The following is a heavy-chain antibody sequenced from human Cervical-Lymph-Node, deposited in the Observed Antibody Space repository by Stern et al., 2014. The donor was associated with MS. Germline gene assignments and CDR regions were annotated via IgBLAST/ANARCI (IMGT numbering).Heavy chain of an antibody. CDR2: ITRDGST. CDR3: AREGDFGF. J-gene: IGHJ4*02. V-gene: IGHV3-53*01. Sequence: EVQLVESGGGLIQPGGSLRLSCAASGFDVGTNHMSWFRQAPGKGLQWVSAITRDGSTHSADSVKGRFTVSRDTSKNMVFLQLNSLRPEDTAVYYCAREGDFGFWGQGTLVTVSS. CDR1: GFDVGTNH.